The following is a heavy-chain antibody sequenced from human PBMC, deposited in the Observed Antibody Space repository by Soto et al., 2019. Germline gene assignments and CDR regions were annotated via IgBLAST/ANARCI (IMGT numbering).Heavy chain of an antibody. J-gene: IGHJ5*01. CDR3: ARDSTLIADRPYIPGSDWPEA. Sequence: DSVQVSCTASGYTFSRYYLHWLRQAPGQGLEWMGIINPSRGTTTYAQKFRGRFTMTSDTPTSTVYMDLSSLTSEDTAVYYCARDSTLIADRPYIPGSDWPEAWG. V-gene: IGHV1-46*01. D-gene: IGHD6-6*01. CDR2: INPSRGTT. CDR1: GYTFSRYY.